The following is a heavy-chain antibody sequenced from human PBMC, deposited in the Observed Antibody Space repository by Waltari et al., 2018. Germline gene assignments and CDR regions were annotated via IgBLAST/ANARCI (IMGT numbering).Heavy chain of an antibody. D-gene: IGHD6-6*01. CDR3: ARDQAALYAFDI. CDR2: IYYSGST. V-gene: IGHV4-59*11. CDR1: GGSISSHY. Sequence: QVQLQESGPGLVKPSETLSLTCTVSGGSISSHYWDWIRQPPGKGLEWIGYIYYSGSTNYNPSLKSRVTISVDTSKNQFSLKLSSVTAADTAVYYCARDQAALYAFDIWGQGTMVTVSS. J-gene: IGHJ3*02.